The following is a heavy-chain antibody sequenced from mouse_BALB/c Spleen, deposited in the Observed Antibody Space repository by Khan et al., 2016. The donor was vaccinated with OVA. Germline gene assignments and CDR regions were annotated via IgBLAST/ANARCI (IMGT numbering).Heavy chain of an antibody. CDR3: ARSNYYGSSLYAMDY. Sequence: DLVKPGASVKLSCKASGYTFTSYWINWIKQRPGQGLEWIGRIGPGSGSTSYNEMFTGKATLTVDTTSSTAYIQLSSLSSEYSAVYFGARSNYYGSSLYAMDYWGQGTSVTVSS. J-gene: IGHJ4*01. CDR2: IGPGSGST. CDR1: GYTFTSYW. D-gene: IGHD1-1*01. V-gene: IGHV1S41*01.